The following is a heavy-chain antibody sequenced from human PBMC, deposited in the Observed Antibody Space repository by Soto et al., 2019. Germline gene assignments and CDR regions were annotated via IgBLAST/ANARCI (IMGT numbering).Heavy chain of an antibody. CDR3: ARDPLDCSGGSCYSRYWYFDL. CDR2: IIPILGIA. V-gene: IGHV1-69*08. D-gene: IGHD2-15*01. J-gene: IGHJ2*01. Sequence: QVQLVQSGAEVKKPGSSVKVSCKASGGTFSSYTISWVRQAPGQGLEWMGRIIPILGIANYAQKFQGRVTITADKSTSTAYMELSSLRSEDTAVYYCARDPLDCSGGSCYSRYWYFDLWGRGTLVTVSS. CDR1: GGTFSSYT.